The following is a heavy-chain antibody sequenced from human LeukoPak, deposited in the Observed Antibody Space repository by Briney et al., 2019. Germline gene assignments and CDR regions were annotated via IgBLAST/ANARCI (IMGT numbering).Heavy chain of an antibody. CDR2: INPSGGST. CDR1: GYTFTSYY. CDR3: ARARTDLWFGDLAYAFEI. V-gene: IGHV1-46*01. D-gene: IGHD3-10*01. Sequence: GASVKVSCKASGYTFTSYYMHWVRQAPGQGLEWMGIINPSGGSTSYAQKFQGRVTMTRDTSTSTVYMELSSLRSEDTAVYYCARARTDLWFGDLAYAFEIWGPGTMVTVSS. J-gene: IGHJ3*02.